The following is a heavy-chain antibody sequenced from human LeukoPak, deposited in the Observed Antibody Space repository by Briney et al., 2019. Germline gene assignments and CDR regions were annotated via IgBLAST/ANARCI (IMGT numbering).Heavy chain of an antibody. V-gene: IGHV4-34*01. CDR2: INHSGSN. CDR3: ARGRITIFGEFIDY. J-gene: IGHJ4*02. CDR1: GGSFSGYY. D-gene: IGHD3-3*01. Sequence: PSETLSLTCAVYGGSFSGYYWSWIRQPPGKGLEWIGEINHSGSNNYNPYLKSRLTISVDTSNNQFSLKLSSVTAADTAVYYCARGRITIFGEFIDYWGQGTLVTVSS.